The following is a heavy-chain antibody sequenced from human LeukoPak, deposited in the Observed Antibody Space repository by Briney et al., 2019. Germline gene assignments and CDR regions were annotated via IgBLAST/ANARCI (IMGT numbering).Heavy chain of an antibody. D-gene: IGHD2-15*01. Sequence: GGSLRLSCAASGFTYNYYAMNWVRQPPGKGLEWVSGMSSSGSSTYYADSVKGRFTISRDNSKNTVYLQMNSLRAEDTAVYYCARDRFCSGGNCYSHFDYWGQGTLVTVSS. CDR3: ARDRFCSGGNCYSHFDY. J-gene: IGHJ4*02. CDR1: GFTYNYYA. CDR2: MSSSGSST. V-gene: IGHV3-23*01.